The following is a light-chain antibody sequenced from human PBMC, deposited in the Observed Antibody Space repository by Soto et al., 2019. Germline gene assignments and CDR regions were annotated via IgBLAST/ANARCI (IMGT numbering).Light chain of an antibody. Sequence: QSVLTQPASVSGSPGQSITISCTGTSSDVGGYDYVSWYQQHPGTAPRLIIFEVTNRPSGVSNRFSGSKSGNTASLTISGLQAEDEADYYCTSYTSSSTQFFGTGTKVTVL. V-gene: IGLV2-14*01. J-gene: IGLJ1*01. CDR1: SSDVGGYDY. CDR2: EVT. CDR3: TSYTSSSTQF.